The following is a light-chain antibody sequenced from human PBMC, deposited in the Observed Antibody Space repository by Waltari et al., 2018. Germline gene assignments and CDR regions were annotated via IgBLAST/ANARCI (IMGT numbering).Light chain of an antibody. J-gene: IGLJ2*01. CDR2: EVN. Sequence: QSALPQPPSASGSPGHSVTTSCSGTNLAIGTSTSFSWFQQHPGRAPKLLIYEVNKRPSGVPDRFSGSKSDNRASLTVSGLQADDEAVYHCSSYAGSNTLVFGGGTRLTVL. V-gene: IGLV2-8*01. CDR1: NLAIGTSTS. CDR3: SSYAGSNTLV.